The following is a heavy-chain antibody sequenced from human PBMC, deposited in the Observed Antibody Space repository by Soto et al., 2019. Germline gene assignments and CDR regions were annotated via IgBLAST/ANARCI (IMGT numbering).Heavy chain of an antibody. CDR3: ASSMALYSGTSYYFDY. V-gene: IGHV1-69*13. D-gene: IGHD5-12*01. Sequence: ASVKVSCKASGGTFSSYAISWVRQAPGQGLEWMGGIIPIFGTANYAQKFQGRVTITADESTSTAYMELSSLRSEDTAVYYCASSMALYSGTSYYFDYWGQGTLVTVSS. CDR2: IIPIFGTA. CDR1: GGTFSSYA. J-gene: IGHJ4*02.